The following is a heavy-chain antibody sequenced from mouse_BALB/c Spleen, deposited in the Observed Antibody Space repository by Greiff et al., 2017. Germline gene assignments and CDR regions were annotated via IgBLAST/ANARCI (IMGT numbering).Heavy chain of an antibody. J-gene: IGHJ3*01. CDR1: GDSFTSCY. D-gene: IGHD1-1*01. Sequence: EVKLQESGPGLVKPSQTLSLTCSVTGDSFTSCYWNWVRKFPGNKLEYMGYISYSGSTYYNPSLKSRISITRDTSKNQYYLQLNSVTTEDTATYYCASDYYGSSYGWFAYWGQGTLVTVSA. CDR3: ASDYYGSSYGWFAY. CDR2: ISYSGST. V-gene: IGHV3-8*02.